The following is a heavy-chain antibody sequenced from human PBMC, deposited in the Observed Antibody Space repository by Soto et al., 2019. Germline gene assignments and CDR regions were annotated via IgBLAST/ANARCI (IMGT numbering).Heavy chain of an antibody. J-gene: IGHJ6*03. D-gene: IGHD2-2*01. Sequence: GGSLRLSCAASGFTVSSNYMSWVRQAPGKGLEWVSVIYSGGSTYYADSVKGRFTISRDNSKNTLYLQMNSLRAEDTAVYYCASNIVVVPAAMPDDYYYYMDVWGKGTTVTVSS. CDR1: GFTVSSNY. V-gene: IGHV3-66*01. CDR2: IYSGGST. CDR3: ASNIVVVPAAMPDDYYYYMDV.